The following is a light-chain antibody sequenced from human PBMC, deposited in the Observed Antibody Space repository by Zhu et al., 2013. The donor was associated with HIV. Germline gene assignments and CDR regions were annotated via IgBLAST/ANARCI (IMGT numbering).Light chain of an antibody. Sequence: EIVLTQSPGTLSLSPGESATLSCRASPSASTSYFAWYQVKPGQPPRLLITGSSNRATGIPDRFSGSGSGTEFTLTISSLQSEDFAVYHCQQYGNSPRTFGQGTKVEIK. CDR3: QQYGNSPRT. CDR2: GSS. CDR1: PSASTSY. V-gene: IGKV3-20*01. J-gene: IGKJ1*01.